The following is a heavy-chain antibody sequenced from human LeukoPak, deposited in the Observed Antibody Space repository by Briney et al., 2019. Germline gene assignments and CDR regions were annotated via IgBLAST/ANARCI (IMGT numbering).Heavy chain of an antibody. CDR2: MSSSDDGR. J-gene: IGHJ4*02. D-gene: IGHD2-15*01. Sequence: PGGSLRLSCATSGFSFSSYAMSWVRQAPGKGLEWVSAMSSSDDGRYYAASVRGRFTISRDTSTSTLYLRMNSLRAEEAAVYYCAKAPVTSCRGAFCYPFDYWGQGTLVTVSS. CDR3: AKAPVTSCRGAFCYPFDY. V-gene: IGHV3-23*01. CDR1: GFSFSSYA.